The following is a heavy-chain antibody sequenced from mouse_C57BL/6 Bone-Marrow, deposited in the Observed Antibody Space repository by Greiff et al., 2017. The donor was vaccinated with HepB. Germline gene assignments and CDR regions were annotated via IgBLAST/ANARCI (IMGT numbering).Heavy chain of an antibody. J-gene: IGHJ4*01. CDR2: IYPRSGNT. CDR3: AREGSNYDAMDY. CDR1: GYTFTSYG. D-gene: IGHD1-1*01. V-gene: IGHV1-81*01. Sequence: VKLLESGAELARPGASVKLSCKASGYTFTSYGISWVKQRTGQGLEWIGEIYPRSGNTYYNEKFKGKATLTADKSSSTAYMELRSLTSEDSAVYFCAREGSNYDAMDYWGQGTSVTVSS.